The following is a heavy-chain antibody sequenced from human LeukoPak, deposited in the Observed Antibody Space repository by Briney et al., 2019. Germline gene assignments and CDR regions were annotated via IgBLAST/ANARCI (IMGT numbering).Heavy chain of an antibody. CDR2: IYYSGST. CDR1: GGSFSGYY. D-gene: IGHD2-2*01. Sequence: TSETLSLTCAVYGGSFSGYYWSWIRQHPGKGLEWIGYIYYSGSTYYNPSLKSRVTISVDTSKNQFSLKLGSVTAADTAVYYCARDRRYCSSTSCFNWFDPWGQGTLVTVSS. J-gene: IGHJ5*02. V-gene: IGHV4-31*11. CDR3: ARDRRYCSSTSCFNWFDP.